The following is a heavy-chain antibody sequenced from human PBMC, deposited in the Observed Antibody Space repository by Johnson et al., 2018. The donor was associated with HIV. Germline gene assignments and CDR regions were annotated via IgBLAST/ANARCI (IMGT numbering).Heavy chain of an antibody. CDR3: ARRYSWSYGAFDI. V-gene: IGHV3-20*04. D-gene: IGHD1-26*01. Sequence: VQLVESGGGLVQPGGSLRLSCAASGFTVSSNYMSWVRQAPGKGLERVAGIHWNGGSTGYAESVKGRFTISRDNAKNSLYLQMKSLRAEDKAVYYCARRYSWSYGAFDIWGQGTMVTVSS. J-gene: IGHJ3*02. CDR1: GFTVSSNY. CDR2: IHWNGGST.